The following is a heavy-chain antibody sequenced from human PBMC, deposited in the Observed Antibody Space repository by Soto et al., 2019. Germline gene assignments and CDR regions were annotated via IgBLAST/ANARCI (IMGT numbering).Heavy chain of an antibody. CDR1: GGSISSGGYY. Sequence: QVQLQESGPGLVKPSQTLSLTCTVSGGSISSGGYYWSWIRQHPGKGLEWIGYIYYSGSTYYNPSLKSRVTISVDTSKNQFSLKLSSVTAADTAVYYCARDVVVVAAPGWFDPWGQGTLVTVSS. CDR3: ARDVVVVAAPGWFDP. V-gene: IGHV4-31*03. CDR2: IYYSGST. J-gene: IGHJ5*02. D-gene: IGHD2-15*01.